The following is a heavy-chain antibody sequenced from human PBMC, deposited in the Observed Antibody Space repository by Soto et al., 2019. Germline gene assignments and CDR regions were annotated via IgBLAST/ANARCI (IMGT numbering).Heavy chain of an antibody. CDR2: IYYSGST. CDR3: ARDHSSGSNDAFDI. D-gene: IGHD6-19*01. V-gene: IGHV4-30-4*01. CDR1: GGSISSGDYY. Sequence: SETLSLTCTVSGGSISSGDYYWSWIRQPPGKGLEWIGYIYYSGSTYYNPSLKSRVTISVDTSKNQFSLKLSSVTAADTAVYYCARDHSSGSNDAFDIWGQGTMVTVSS. J-gene: IGHJ3*02.